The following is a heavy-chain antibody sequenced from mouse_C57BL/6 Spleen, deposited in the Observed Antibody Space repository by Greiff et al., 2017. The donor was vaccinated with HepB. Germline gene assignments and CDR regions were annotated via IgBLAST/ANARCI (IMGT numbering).Heavy chain of an antibody. CDR3: ARGRASYYFDY. CDR2: IDPSDSET. Sequence: QVQLQQPGAELVRPGSSVKLSCKASGYTFTSYWMHWVKQRPIQGLEWIGNIDPSDSETHYNQKFKDKATLTVDKSSSTAYMQLSSLASEDSAVYYCARGRASYYFDYGGQGTTLTVSS. D-gene: IGHD3-1*01. CDR1: GYTFTSYW. V-gene: IGHV1-52*01. J-gene: IGHJ2*01.